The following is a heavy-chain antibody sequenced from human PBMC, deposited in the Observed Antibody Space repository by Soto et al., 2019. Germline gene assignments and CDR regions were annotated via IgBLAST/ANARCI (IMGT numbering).Heavy chain of an antibody. Sequence: QITLKESGPTLVKPTQTLTLTCTFSGFSLSTSGVGVGWVRQPPGKALEWLALIFWDDEKHYSPSLKSRVTIPKDTSKNLVVLIMTNVDPVDIATYYCAHRDGYNYYHFQYWGQGTLVTVSS. CDR2: IFWDDEK. D-gene: IGHD5-12*01. V-gene: IGHV2-5*02. CDR3: AHRDGYNYYHFQY. CDR1: GFSLSTSGVG. J-gene: IGHJ4*02.